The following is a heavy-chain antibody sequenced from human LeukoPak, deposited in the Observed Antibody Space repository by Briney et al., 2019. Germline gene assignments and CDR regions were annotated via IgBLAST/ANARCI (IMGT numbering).Heavy chain of an antibody. Sequence: GGSLRLSCAASGFTFSDYYMSWIRQAPGKGLEWVSYISSSGSTIYYADSVKGRSTISRDNAKNSLYLQMNSLRAEDTAVYYCARDRGAYVGDNWFDPWGQGTLVTVSS. V-gene: IGHV3-11*01. CDR2: ISSSGSTI. D-gene: IGHD3-10*01. J-gene: IGHJ5*02. CDR1: GFTFSDYY. CDR3: ARDRGAYVGDNWFDP.